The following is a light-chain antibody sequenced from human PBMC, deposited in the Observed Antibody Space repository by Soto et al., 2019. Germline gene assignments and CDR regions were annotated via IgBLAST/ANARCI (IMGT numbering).Light chain of an antibody. Sequence: EIVLTQSPGTLSLSPGERGTLSCRASQSVSSSYLAWYQQKPGQAPRLLIYGASSRATGIPDRFSGSGSGTAFTLTISRMEHEDFAVYYCQQYCSSPSLYTFGQGTKLEIK. V-gene: IGKV3-20*01. CDR1: QSVSSSY. J-gene: IGKJ2*01. CDR3: QQYCSSPSLYT. CDR2: GAS.